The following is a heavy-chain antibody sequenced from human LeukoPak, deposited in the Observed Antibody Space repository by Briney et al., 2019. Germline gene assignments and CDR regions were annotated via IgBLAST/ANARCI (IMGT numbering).Heavy chain of an antibody. Sequence: PGGSLRLSCAASGFTFDDYAMHWVRQAPGKGLEWVSGISWNSGSIGYADSVKGRFTISRDNAKNSLYLQMNSLRAEDTALYYCAKDMGYSYGSGFDYWGQGTLVTASS. CDR3: AKDMGYSYGSGFDY. CDR2: ISWNSGSI. CDR1: GFTFDDYA. D-gene: IGHD5-18*01. J-gene: IGHJ4*02. V-gene: IGHV3-9*01.